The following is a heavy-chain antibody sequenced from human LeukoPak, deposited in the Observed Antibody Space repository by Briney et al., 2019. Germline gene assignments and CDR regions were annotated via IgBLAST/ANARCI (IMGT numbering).Heavy chain of an antibody. CDR2: IIPIFGTA. Sequence: SVKVSCKASGGTFSSYAISWVRQAPGQGLEWMGGIIPIFGTANYAQKFQGRVTITADESTSTAYMELGSLRSEDTAVYYCALALRYCSGGSCYSQVSDYWGQGTLVTVSS. CDR1: GGTFSSYA. J-gene: IGHJ4*02. V-gene: IGHV1-69*13. D-gene: IGHD2-15*01. CDR3: ALALRYCSGGSCYSQVSDY.